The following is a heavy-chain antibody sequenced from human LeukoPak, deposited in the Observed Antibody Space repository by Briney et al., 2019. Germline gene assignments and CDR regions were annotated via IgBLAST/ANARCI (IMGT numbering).Heavy chain of an antibody. V-gene: IGHV3-64*01. D-gene: IGHD2-2*02. CDR3: ARVPYCSSTGCYSDYYYMDV. Sequence: PGGSLRLSCAASGFTFSSYAMHWVRQAPGKGLEYVSAISSNGGSTYYANSVKGRFTISRDNSKNTLYLQMGSLRAEDMAVYYCARVPYCSSTGCYSDYYYMDVWGKGTTVTVSS. CDR1: GFTFSSYA. CDR2: ISSNGGST. J-gene: IGHJ6*03.